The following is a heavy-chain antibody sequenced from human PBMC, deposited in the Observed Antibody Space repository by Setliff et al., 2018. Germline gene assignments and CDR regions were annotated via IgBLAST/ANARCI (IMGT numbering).Heavy chain of an antibody. Sequence: SVKISCKASGGTFSSYAISWVRQAPGQGLEWMGGIIPILGIANYAQKFQGRVTITADKSTSTAYMELSSLRSEDTAVYYCASKYYDILTGPSLTWYGMDVWGQGTTVTVSS. CDR2: IIPILGIA. CDR1: GGTFSSYA. D-gene: IGHD3-9*01. V-gene: IGHV1-69*10. CDR3: ASKYYDILTGPSLTWYGMDV. J-gene: IGHJ6*02.